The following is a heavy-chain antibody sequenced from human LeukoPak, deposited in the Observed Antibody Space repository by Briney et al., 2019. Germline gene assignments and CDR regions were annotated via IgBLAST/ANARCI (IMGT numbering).Heavy chain of an antibody. J-gene: IGHJ5*02. Sequence: GASVKVSCKASGYTFTGHYMHWVRQAPGQGLEWMGWINPYSGGTHYALIFQDRVTMTRDTSISTAYMELSRLRSDDTAVYYCARTVGVGDTYYYDPWGQGTLVTVSS. D-gene: IGHD3-10*01. CDR1: GYTFTGHY. V-gene: IGHV1-2*02. CDR3: ARTVGVGDTYYYDP. CDR2: INPYSGGT.